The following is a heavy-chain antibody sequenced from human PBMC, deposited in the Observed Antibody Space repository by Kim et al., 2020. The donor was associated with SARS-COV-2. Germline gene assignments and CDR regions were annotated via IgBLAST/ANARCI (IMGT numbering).Heavy chain of an antibody. CDR2: IYYSGST. V-gene: IGHV4-39*01. J-gene: IGHJ5*02. CDR3: ARRRITMVRGVHNWFDP. Sequence: SETLSLTCTVSGGSISSSSYYWGWIRQPPGKGLEWIGSIYYSGSTYYNPSLKSRVTISVDTSKNQFSLKLSSVTAADTAVYYCARRRITMVRGVHNWFDPWGQGTLVTVSS. D-gene: IGHD3-10*01. CDR1: GGSISSSSYY.